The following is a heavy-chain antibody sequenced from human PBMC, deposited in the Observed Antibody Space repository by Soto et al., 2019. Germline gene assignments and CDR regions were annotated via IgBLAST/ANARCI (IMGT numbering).Heavy chain of an antibody. CDR2: IYDSGSS. J-gene: IGHJ4*02. CDR1: GVTISSGDYF. V-gene: IGHV4-30-4*01. CDR3: ARKKGYISGAKDFDY. D-gene: IGHD2-8*02. Sequence: SETLSLTCTVSGVTISSGDYFWIWLRQSPGKGLEWIGYIYDSGSSYYNPSLKGRVTMSVDTSKNQFSLKLRSVTAADTAVYYCARKKGYISGAKDFDYWGQGTLVTVSS.